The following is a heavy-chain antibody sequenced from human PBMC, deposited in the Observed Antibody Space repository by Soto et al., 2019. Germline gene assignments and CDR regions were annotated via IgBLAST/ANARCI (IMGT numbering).Heavy chain of an antibody. CDR2: ISYDGNDK. CDR3: VRGLDSGHPFSDY. CDR1: GFTFNNYG. Sequence: QVQLVESGGGVAQPGRSLRLSCAVSGFTFNNYGMHWVRQAPGRGLEWVATISYDGNDKYYADSVKGRFIISRDNSKSTLNLQRNNLRAEDTALYYCVRGLDSGHPFSDYWGQGTPVTVSS. J-gene: IGHJ4*02. D-gene: IGHD5-12*01. V-gene: IGHV3-33*01.